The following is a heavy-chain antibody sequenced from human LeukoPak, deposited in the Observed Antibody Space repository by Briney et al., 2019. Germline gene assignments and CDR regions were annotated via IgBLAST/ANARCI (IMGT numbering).Heavy chain of an antibody. Sequence: GESLKLPCKCSGYSLTLYWIGWVRQMPGKGLEWMGIIYPGYSDTRYSPSFQGQVAISADKCISTAYLQWSSLKASDTAMYYCARLPLRGNLYYFDYWGQGTLVTVSS. J-gene: IGHJ4*02. D-gene: IGHD1-14*01. V-gene: IGHV5-51*01. CDR2: IYPGYSDT. CDR1: GYSLTLYW. CDR3: ARLPLRGNLYYFDY.